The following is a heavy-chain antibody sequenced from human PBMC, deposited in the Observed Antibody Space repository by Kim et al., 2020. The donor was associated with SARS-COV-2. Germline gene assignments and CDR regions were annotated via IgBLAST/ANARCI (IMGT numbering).Heavy chain of an antibody. D-gene: IGHD4-17*01. J-gene: IGHJ2*01. V-gene: IGHV4-30-2*01. CDR1: GGSISSGSLA. CDR2: VYYSGTS. CDR3: ARGGSSTVTSFWYFDL. Sequence: SETLSLTCRVSGGSISSGSLAWSWIRQAPGKGPEWIGYVYYSGTSHHNPALSRRVTLSIERSKNQFTLQLRSVTAADTAVHFCARGGSSTVTSFWYFDLWGRGALVTVSS.